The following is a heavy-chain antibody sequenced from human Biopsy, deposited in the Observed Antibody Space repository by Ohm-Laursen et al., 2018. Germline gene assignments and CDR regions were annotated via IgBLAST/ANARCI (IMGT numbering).Heavy chain of an antibody. CDR2: IYYSGST. Sequence: SETLSLTWTVSGGPIGRFFWSWIRQPPGKGLEWIGYIYYSGSTNYNPSLRSRVTISVDRSKNQFSLELSSVTAADTAVYYCARVGAGAPSIDYFDYWGQGALVTVSS. CDR1: GGPIGRFF. V-gene: IGHV4-59*01. D-gene: IGHD1-26*01. CDR3: ARVGAGAPSIDYFDY. J-gene: IGHJ4*02.